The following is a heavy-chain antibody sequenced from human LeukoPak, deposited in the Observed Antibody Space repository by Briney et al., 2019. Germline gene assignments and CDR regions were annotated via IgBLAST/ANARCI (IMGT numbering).Heavy chain of an antibody. Sequence: GRSPRLSCAASGFTLSSYSMNWVRQAPGKGLEWVSYISSSSSTIYYADSVKGRFTIYRENAKNSLYLQMNSLRDEDTAVYYCARVQHYYDSSGPPDYWGQGTLVTVSS. CDR3: ARVQHYYDSSGPPDY. J-gene: IGHJ4*02. V-gene: IGHV3-48*02. CDR2: ISSSSSTI. CDR1: GFTLSSYS. D-gene: IGHD3-22*01.